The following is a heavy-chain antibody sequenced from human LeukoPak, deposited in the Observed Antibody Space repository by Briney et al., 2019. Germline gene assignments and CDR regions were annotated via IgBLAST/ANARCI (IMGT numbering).Heavy chain of an antibody. V-gene: IGHV1-69*05. CDR3: ARGVRFLGENYMDA. CDR2: IIPIFGTA. CDR1: GGTFSSYA. Sequence: ASVKVSCKASGGTFSSYAISWVRQAPGQGLEWMGGIIPIFGTANYAQKFQGRVTITTDESTSAAYMELSSLRSEDTAVYYCARGVRFLGENYMDAWGKGTTVTVSS. J-gene: IGHJ6*03. D-gene: IGHD3-3*01.